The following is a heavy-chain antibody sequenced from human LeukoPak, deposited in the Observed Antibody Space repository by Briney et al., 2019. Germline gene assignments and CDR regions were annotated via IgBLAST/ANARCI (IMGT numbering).Heavy chain of an antibody. J-gene: IGHJ4*02. V-gene: IGHV3-23*01. D-gene: IGHD2-21*02. CDR2: VSASGSSR. CDR1: GFTFANHD. Sequence: GSLRLSCAASGFTFANHDMSWVRQAPGKGLEWVSGVSASGSSRFYADSVKGRFTVSRDNSKNTLYLQMNSLRVEDTAVYYCAELVTLNFWGQGTLVTASS. CDR3: AELVTLNF.